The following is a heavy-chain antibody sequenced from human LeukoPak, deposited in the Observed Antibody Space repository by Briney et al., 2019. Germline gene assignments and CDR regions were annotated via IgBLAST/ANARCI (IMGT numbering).Heavy chain of an antibody. J-gene: IGHJ4*02. CDR1: GFTFSSCG. Sequence: GGTLRLSCAASGFTFSSCGMHWVRQAPGKGLEWVAVISYDGSNKYYADSVKGRFTISRDNSKNTLYLQMNSLRAEDTAVYYCARGTLVEMATIPFGYWGQGTLVTVSS. V-gene: IGHV3-30*03. CDR2: ISYDGSNK. CDR3: ARGTLVEMATIPFGY. D-gene: IGHD5-24*01.